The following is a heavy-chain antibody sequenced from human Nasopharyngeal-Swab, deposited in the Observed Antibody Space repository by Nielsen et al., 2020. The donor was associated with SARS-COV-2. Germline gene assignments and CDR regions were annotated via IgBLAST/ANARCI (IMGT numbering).Heavy chain of an antibody. CDR2: FDPEDGET. V-gene: IGHV1-24*01. J-gene: IGHJ6*02. CDR1: GYTLTELS. D-gene: IGHD6-13*01. CDR3: ATGAAAAGTPISYYYYYGMDV. Sequence: ASVKVSCKVSGYTLTELSMHWVRQAPGKGLVWMGGFDPEDGETIYAQKFQGRVTMTEDTSTDTAYMELSSLRSEDTAVYYCATGAAAAGTPISYYYYYGMDVWGQGTTVTVSS.